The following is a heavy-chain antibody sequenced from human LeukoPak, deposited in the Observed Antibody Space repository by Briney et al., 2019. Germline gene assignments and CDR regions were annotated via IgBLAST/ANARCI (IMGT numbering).Heavy chain of an antibody. CDR2: MSGSGRST. J-gene: IGHJ4*02. CDR3: AKDRWARDSGDFEPFDS. D-gene: IGHD2-21*02. V-gene: IGHV3-23*01. CDR1: GFIFSDYA. Sequence: GGFLRLSCAASGFIFSDYAMSWVRQAPGKGLEWVSAMSGSGRSTRYADSVKGRFTISRDYSTNTVYLQMNSLRVEDTAVYFCAKDRWARDSGDFEPFDSWGQGIRVAVSS.